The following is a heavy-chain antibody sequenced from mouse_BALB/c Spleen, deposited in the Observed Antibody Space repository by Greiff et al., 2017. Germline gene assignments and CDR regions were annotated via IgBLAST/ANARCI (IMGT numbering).Heavy chain of an antibody. CDR3: AREISLRRRAFDY. CDR1: GYTFTSYW. J-gene: IGHJ2*01. Sequence: VQLVESGAELARPGASVKLSCKASGYTFTSYWMQWVKQRPGQGLEWIGAIYPGDGDTRYTQKFKGKATLTADKSSSTAYMQLSSLASEDSAVYYSAREISLRRRAFDYWGQGTTLTVSS. V-gene: IGHV1-87*01. D-gene: IGHD1-2*01. CDR2: IYPGDGDT.